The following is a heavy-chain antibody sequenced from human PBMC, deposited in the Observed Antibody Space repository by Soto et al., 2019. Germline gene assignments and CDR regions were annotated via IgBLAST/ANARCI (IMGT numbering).Heavy chain of an antibody. CDR3: AGSLREHHAFDI. D-gene: IGHD1-1*01. CDR2: IWYDGSNK. Sequence: GGSLRLSCAASGFTFSSYGMYWVRQAPGKGLEWVAVIWYDGSNKYYADSVKGRFTISRDNSKNTLYLQMNSLRAEDTAVYYCAGSLREHHAFDIWGQGTMVTVSS. V-gene: IGHV3-33*01. J-gene: IGHJ3*02. CDR1: GFTFSSYG.